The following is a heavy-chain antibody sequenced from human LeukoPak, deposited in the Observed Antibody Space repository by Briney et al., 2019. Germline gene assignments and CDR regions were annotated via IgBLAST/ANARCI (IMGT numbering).Heavy chain of an antibody. Sequence: HPGGSLRLSCAASGFTFSSYAMYWVRQAPGKGLEWVTVISYDGSKKYYAESVKGRFTISRDNSKNTVYLQMNSLRTEDTAVYYCASDVPDYVWGSYLPYYFDYWGQGTLVTVSS. CDR2: ISYDGSKK. CDR1: GFTFSSYA. J-gene: IGHJ4*02. D-gene: IGHD3-16*02. CDR3: ASDVPDYVWGSYLPYYFDY. V-gene: IGHV3-30*04.